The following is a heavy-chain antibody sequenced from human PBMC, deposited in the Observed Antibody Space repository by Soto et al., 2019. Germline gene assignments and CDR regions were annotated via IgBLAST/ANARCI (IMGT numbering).Heavy chain of an antibody. D-gene: IGHD3-16*02. CDR2: IYYSGST. CDR1: GGSISSGDYY. CDR3: ARGNPGYLNWFDP. J-gene: IGHJ5*02. Sequence: SETLSLTCTVSGGSISSGDYYWSWIRQPPGKGLEWIGYIYYSGSTYYNPSLKSRVTISVDTSKNQFSLKLSSVTAADTAVYYCARGNPGYLNWFDPWGQGTLVTVSS. V-gene: IGHV4-30-4*01.